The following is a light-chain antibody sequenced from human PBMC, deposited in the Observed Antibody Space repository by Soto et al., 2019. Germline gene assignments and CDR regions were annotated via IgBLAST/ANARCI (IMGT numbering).Light chain of an antibody. CDR3: QQYGRSPFT. J-gene: IGKJ3*01. CDR1: QGIGDT. CDR2: DTS. V-gene: IGKV3-20*01. Sequence: EVVMTQSPATLPVSPGEGVTLSCRASQGIGDTLAWYQHKPGQTPRLLIYDTSTRATGVPARFSGSRSGTDFTLTISRLEPEDFAVYYCQQYGRSPFTFGPGTRWIS.